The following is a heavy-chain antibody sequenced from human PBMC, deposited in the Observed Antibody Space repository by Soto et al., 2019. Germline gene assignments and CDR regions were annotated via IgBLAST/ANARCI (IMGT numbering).Heavy chain of an antibody. CDR1: GGSFSGYY. CDR3: ATYIDCSGGSCYSGFAY. Sequence: SETLSLTCAVYGGSFSGYYWSWIHQPPGKGLEWIGEINHSGSTNYNPSLKSRVTISVDTSKNQFSLKLSSVTAADTAVYYCATYIDCSGGSCYSGFAYWGQGTLVTVSS. D-gene: IGHD2-15*01. V-gene: IGHV4-34*01. J-gene: IGHJ4*02. CDR2: INHSGST.